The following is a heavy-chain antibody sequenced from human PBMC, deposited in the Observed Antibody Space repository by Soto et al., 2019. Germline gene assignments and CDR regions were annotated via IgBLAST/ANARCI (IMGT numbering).Heavy chain of an antibody. Sequence: QLQLQESGPGLVKPSETLSLTCTVSGGSISSSSYYWGWIRQPPGKGLEWIGSIYYSGSTYYNPSLKSRVTISVDTSKNQFSLKLSSVTAADTAVYYCAILLYCSGGSCYSFSYWGQGTLVTVSS. CDR1: GGSISSSSYY. J-gene: IGHJ4*02. CDR3: AILLYCSGGSCYSFSY. D-gene: IGHD2-15*01. V-gene: IGHV4-39*01. CDR2: IYYSGST.